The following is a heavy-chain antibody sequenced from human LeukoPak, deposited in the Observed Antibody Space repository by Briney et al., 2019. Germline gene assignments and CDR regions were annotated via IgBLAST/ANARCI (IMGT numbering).Heavy chain of an antibody. CDR1: GFTFSSYS. Sequence: GGSLRLSCAASGFTFSSYSMNWVRQAPGKGLEWVSSISSSSSYIYYADSVKGRFTISRDNAKNSLYLQMNSLRAEDTAAYYCARDVRSLTRHSGSYFDYWGQGTLVTVSS. D-gene: IGHD1-26*01. J-gene: IGHJ4*02. CDR2: ISSSSSYI. V-gene: IGHV3-21*01. CDR3: ARDVRSLTRHSGSYFDY.